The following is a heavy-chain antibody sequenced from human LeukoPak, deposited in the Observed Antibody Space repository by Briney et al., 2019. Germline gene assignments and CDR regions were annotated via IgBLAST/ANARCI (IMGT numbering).Heavy chain of an antibody. Sequence: GGSLKLSCAASRFTFSNYWMTWVRQAPGKGLEWVANIKHDGSEDYYLDSVKGRFTISRDNAKSSMWLQMNSLRDEDTAVYYCASLVVTATPLDYWGQGTLVTVSS. CDR1: RFTFSNYW. CDR3: ASLVVTATPLDY. D-gene: IGHD2-21*02. J-gene: IGHJ4*02. CDR2: IKHDGSED. V-gene: IGHV3-7*01.